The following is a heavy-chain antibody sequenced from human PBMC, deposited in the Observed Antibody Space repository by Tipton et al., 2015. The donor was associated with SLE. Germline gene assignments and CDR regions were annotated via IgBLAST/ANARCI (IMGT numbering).Heavy chain of an antibody. J-gene: IGHJ3*02. CDR1: GVSIYSSNW. V-gene: IGHV4-4*02. CDR2: IHHSGTT. D-gene: IGHD3-10*01. Sequence: TLSLTCAVSGVSIYSSNWWTWVRQPPGKGLEWIGEIHHSGTTYYNPSLKSRVTISVDTSKNQFSLKLTSVTAADTAVYYCARRMVQGGDALDIWGLGTLVTVSS. CDR3: ARRMVQGGDALDI.